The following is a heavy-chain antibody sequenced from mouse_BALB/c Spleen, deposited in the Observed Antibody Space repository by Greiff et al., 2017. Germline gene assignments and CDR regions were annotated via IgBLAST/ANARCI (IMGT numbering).Heavy chain of an antibody. CDR2: IYPGNVNT. D-gene: IGHD1-1*01. CDR1: GYTFTSYY. CDR3: ARYPGSPPMDY. V-gene: IGHV1S56*01. Sequence: QVQLQQSGPELVKPGASVRISCKASGYTFTSYYIHWVKQRPGQGLEWIGWIYPGNVNTEYNEKFKGKATLTADKSSSTAYLQLSSLTSEDSAVYFCARYPGSPPMDYWGQGTSVTVSS. J-gene: IGHJ4*01.